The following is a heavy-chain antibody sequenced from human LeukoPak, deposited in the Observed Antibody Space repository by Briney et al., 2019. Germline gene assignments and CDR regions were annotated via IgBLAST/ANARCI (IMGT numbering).Heavy chain of an antibody. CDR2: ISYDGSNK. V-gene: IGHV3-30*01. CDR3: AREKRGGYKPLDY. Sequence: GGSLRLSCAASGFTFSSYAMHWVRQAPGKGLEWVAVISYDGSNKYYADSVKGRFTISRDNSKNTLYLQMNSLRAEDTAVYYCAREKRGGYKPLDYWGQGTLVTVSS. D-gene: IGHD5-24*01. J-gene: IGHJ4*02. CDR1: GFTFSSYA.